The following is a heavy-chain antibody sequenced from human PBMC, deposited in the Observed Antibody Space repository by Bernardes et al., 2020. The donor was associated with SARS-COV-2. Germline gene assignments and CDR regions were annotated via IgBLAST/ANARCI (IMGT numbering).Heavy chain of an antibody. CDR1: GYSVTSYG. J-gene: IGHJ6*02. V-gene: IGHV1-18*04. D-gene: IGHD2-2*01. CDR2: ISAYNGNT. CDR3: ARSTFQDCGGTRCYGGSPHYYYYGMDV. Sequence: GESLKISCHDSGYSVTSYGIRWVRPAPGQGLEWMGWISAYNGNTNYAQSLQGRVTMTTDTSTSTAYMELTSLRSDDTAVYFCARSTFQDCGGTRCYGGSPHYYYYGMDVWGQGTKVTVSS.